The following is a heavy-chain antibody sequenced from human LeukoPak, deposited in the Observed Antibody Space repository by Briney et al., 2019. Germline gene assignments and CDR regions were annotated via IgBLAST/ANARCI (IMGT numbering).Heavy chain of an antibody. D-gene: IGHD3-22*01. V-gene: IGHV4-30-4*01. CDR3: GRHYHYGSGHYYLDP. CDR2: IYYKGDT. Sequence: SQTLSLTCTVSGGSFSNTDCYWSWVRQPPGKGLESIGYIYYKGDTYYNPSLRSRCVISLDTSKNQFSLKLNSVTAADPAVYYCGRHYHYGSGHYYLDPWGQGTLVTVSS. CDR1: GGSFSNTDCY. J-gene: IGHJ5*02.